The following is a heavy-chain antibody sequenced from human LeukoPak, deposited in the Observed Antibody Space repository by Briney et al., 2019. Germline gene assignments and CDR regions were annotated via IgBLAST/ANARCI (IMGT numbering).Heavy chain of an antibody. CDR1: GFTVSSNY. D-gene: IGHD6-13*01. Sequence: PGGSLRLSCAASGFTVSSNYMSWVRQAPGKGLEWVSVIYSGGSTYYADSVKGRFTISRDNSKNTLYLQMNSLRAEDTAVYYCARGAVAAAGKRGAFDYWGQGTLVTVSS. V-gene: IGHV3-66*01. CDR2: IYSGGST. J-gene: IGHJ4*02. CDR3: ARGAVAAAGKRGAFDY.